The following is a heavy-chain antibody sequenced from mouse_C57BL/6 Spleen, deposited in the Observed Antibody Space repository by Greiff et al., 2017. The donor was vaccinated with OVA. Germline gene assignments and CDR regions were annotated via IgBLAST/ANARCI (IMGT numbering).Heavy chain of an antibody. J-gene: IGHJ4*01. CDR3: ARSGAYSSYAMDY. CDR1: GYTFTSYW. Sequence: QVQLQQPGTELVKPGASVKLSCKASGYTFTSYWMHWVKQRPGQGLEWIGNINPSNGGTNYNEKFKSKATLTVDKSSSTAYMQLSSLTSEDSAVYYWARSGAYSSYAMDYWGQGTSVTVSS. D-gene: IGHD6-5*01. V-gene: IGHV1-53*01. CDR2: INPSNGGT.